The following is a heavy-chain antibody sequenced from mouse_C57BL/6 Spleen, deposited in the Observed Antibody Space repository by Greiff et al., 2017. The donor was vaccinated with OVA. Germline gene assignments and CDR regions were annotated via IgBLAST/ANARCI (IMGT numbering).Heavy chain of an antibody. Sequence: QVQLQQPGAELVKPGASVKVSCKASGYTFTSYWMHWVKQRPGQGLEWIGRIHPSDSDTNYNQKFKGKATLTVDKSSSTAYMQRSSLTSEDSAVYDCAVYYGNYVWAMDYWGQGTSVTVSS. CDR2: IHPSDSDT. V-gene: IGHV1-74*01. CDR3: AVYYGNYVWAMDY. CDR1: GYTFTSYW. J-gene: IGHJ4*01. D-gene: IGHD2-1*01.